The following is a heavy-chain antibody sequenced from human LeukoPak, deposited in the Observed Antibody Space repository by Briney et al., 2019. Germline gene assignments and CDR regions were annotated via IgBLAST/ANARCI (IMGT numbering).Heavy chain of an antibody. CDR1: GFTFDDYA. D-gene: IGHD6-19*01. V-gene: IGHV3-9*01. Sequence: GGSLRLSCAAPGFTFDDYAMFWVRQAPGMGLEWVSGISWNSNNIGYAASVKGRFTISRGNAKNSLYLQMNRLRAEDTAFYFCARCNRDSSGFYYYYGMDAWGQGTTVTVSS. CDR3: ARCNRDSSGFYYYYGMDA. CDR2: ISWNSNNI. J-gene: IGHJ6*02.